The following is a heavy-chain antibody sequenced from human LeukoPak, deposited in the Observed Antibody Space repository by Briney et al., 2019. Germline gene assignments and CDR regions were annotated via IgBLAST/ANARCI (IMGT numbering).Heavy chain of an antibody. CDR2: ISGSGGST. V-gene: IGHV3-23*01. D-gene: IGHD2-15*01. J-gene: IGHJ4*02. CDR1: GFTFSSYA. CDR3: AKVREDIVVVVAATDPLDY. Sequence: GGSLRLSCAASGFTFSSYAMSWVRQAPGKGLEWVSGISGSGGSTNYADSVKGRFTISRDNSKNTLYLQMNSLRAEDMAVYYCAKVREDIVVVVAATDPLDYWGQGTLVTVSS.